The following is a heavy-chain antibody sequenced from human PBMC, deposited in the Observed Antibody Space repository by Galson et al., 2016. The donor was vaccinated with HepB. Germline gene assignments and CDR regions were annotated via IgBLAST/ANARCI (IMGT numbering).Heavy chain of an antibody. J-gene: IGHJ4*02. Sequence: SLRLSCAASGFTFSNYAMSWVRQAPGKGLEWVSGISGSDRRTYYADSEKGRFTISRDNSKKTLYLQMNRLRVDDTAVYYCAKDWDLTIPTSFDYWGRGTLVTVSS. CDR3: AKDWDLTIPTSFDY. V-gene: IGHV3-23*01. CDR2: ISGSDRRT. CDR1: GFTFSNYA. D-gene: IGHD2-21*01.